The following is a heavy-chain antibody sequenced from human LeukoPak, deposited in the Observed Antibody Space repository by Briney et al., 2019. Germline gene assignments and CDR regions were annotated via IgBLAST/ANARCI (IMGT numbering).Heavy chain of an antibody. Sequence: SETLSLTCTVPGGSISSPNSYWGWIRQPPGKGLEWIGSIFYDGTTYYNPSLKSRVTISVDTSKSQFSLTLRSVTAADTAVYYCARRVVAGTTVDFWGQGNLVTVSS. CDR1: GGSISSPNSY. D-gene: IGHD6-19*01. V-gene: IGHV4-39*01. J-gene: IGHJ4*02. CDR2: IFYDGTT. CDR3: ARRVVAGTTVDF.